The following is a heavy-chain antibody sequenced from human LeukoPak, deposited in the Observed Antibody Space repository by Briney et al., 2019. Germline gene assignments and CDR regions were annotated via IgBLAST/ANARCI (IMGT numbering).Heavy chain of an antibody. D-gene: IGHD6-13*01. CDR2: IYYSGST. V-gene: IGHV4-39*01. J-gene: IGHJ5*02. CDR3: WYDEVWWFDP. CDR1: GGSISSSSYY. Sequence: KPSETLSLTCTVSGGSISSSSYYWGWIRQPPGKGLEWIGSIYYSGSTYYNPSLKSRVTISVDTSKNQFSLKLSSDCARQRDPSSSWYDEVWWFDPWGQGTLVTVSS.